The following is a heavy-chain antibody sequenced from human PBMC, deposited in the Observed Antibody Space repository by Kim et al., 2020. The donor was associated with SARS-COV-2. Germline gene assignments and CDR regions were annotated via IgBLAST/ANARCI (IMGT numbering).Heavy chain of an antibody. CDR1: GFTFSSYS. CDR3: ARVVVPAKGYYYGMDV. Sequence: GGSLRLSCAASGFTFSSYSMNWVRQAPGKGLEWVSYISSSSSTTYYADSVKGRFTISRDNAKNSLYLQMNSLRDEDTAVYYCARVVVPAKGYYYGMDVWGQGTTVTVSS. CDR2: ISSSSSTT. D-gene: IGHD2-2*01. V-gene: IGHV3-48*02. J-gene: IGHJ6*02.